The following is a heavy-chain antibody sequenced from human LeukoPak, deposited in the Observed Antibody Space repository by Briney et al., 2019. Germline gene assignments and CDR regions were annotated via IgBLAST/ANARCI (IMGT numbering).Heavy chain of an antibody. J-gene: IGHJ4*02. CDR2: IYYSGST. V-gene: IGHV4-31*03. D-gene: IGHD3-22*01. CDR3: ARDLSLRSGYYYDSSGYSD. CDR1: GGSISSGGYY. Sequence: PSQTLSLTCTVSGGSISSGGYYWSWIRQHPGKGLEWIGYIYYSGSTYYNPSLKSRVTISVDTSKNQFSLKLSSVTAADTAVYCCARDLSLRSGYYYDSSGYSDWGQGTLVTVSS.